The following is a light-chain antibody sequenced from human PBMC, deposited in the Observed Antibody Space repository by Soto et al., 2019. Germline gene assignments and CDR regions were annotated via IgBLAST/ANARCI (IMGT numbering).Light chain of an antibody. CDR3: AAWDDSLHGVV. J-gene: IGLJ2*01. V-gene: IGLV1-44*01. CDR2: SGN. CDR1: SSNVVSYT. Sequence: QSVLTQPPSASGTPGQRVTISCSGSSSNVVSYTVYWYQQLPGTAPKVLIYSGNRRPSGVPARFSGSKSGTSASLAISGLQSEDEAAYYGAAWDDSLHGVVFGGGTQLTVL.